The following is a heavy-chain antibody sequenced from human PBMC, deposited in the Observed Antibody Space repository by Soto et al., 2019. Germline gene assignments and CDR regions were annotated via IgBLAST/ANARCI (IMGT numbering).Heavy chain of an antibody. J-gene: IGHJ4*01. CDR2: GLRHEFA. Sequence: SETLSLTCTVSGGSISDHYLSWTRQPPGKGLEWIGYGLRHEFAGTNPSLTSRVSISVDTSKKQFSLRLNSVTAADTAVYYCVAGPDHAKSAYWGQGTLVTVSS. V-gene: IGHV4-59*11. CDR3: VAGPDHAKSAY. CDR1: GGSISDHY.